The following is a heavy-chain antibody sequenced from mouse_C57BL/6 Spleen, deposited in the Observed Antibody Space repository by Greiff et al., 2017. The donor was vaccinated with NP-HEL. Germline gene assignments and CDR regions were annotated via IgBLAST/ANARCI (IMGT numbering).Heavy chain of an antibody. J-gene: IGHJ3*01. D-gene: IGHD2-1*01. V-gene: IGHV3-6*01. Sequence: ESGPGLVKPSQSLSLTCSVTGYSITSGYYWNWIRQFPGNKLEWMGYISYDGSNNYNPSLKNRISITRDTSKNQFFLKLNSVTTEDTATYYCASIYYGNYEFAYWGQGTLVTVSA. CDR3: ASIYYGNYEFAY. CDR2: ISYDGSN. CDR1: GYSITSGYY.